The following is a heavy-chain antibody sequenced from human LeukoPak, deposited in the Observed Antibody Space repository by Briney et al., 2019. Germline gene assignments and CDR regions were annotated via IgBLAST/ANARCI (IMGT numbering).Heavy chain of an antibody. CDR3: AEDSPSGSYSNGVDY. Sequence: GRSPRLSCAASGFTFSSYGMHWVRQAPGKGLEWVAVISYDGSNKYYADSVKGRFTISRDNSKNTLYLQMNSLRAEDTAVYYCAEDSPSGSYSNGVDYWGQGTLVTVSS. D-gene: IGHD1-26*01. J-gene: IGHJ4*02. CDR2: ISYDGSNK. CDR1: GFTFSSYG. V-gene: IGHV3-30*18.